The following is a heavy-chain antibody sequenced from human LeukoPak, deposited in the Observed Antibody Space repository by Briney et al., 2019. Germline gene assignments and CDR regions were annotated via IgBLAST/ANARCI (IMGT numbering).Heavy chain of an antibody. CDR1: GFTFSSYG. CDR2: ISYDGSNK. J-gene: IGHJ5*02. V-gene: IGHV3-30*18. CDR3: AKAVYRSGSYNWFDP. D-gene: IGHD3-22*01. Sequence: GGSLRLSCAASGFTFSSYGMHWVRQAPGKGLEGVAVISYDGSNKYYADSVKGRFTISRDNSKNTLYLQMNSLRAEDTAVYYCAKAVYRSGSYNWFDPWGQGTLVTVSS.